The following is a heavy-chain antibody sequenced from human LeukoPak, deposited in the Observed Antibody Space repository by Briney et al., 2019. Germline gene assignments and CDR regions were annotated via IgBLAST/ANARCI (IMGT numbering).Heavy chain of an antibody. J-gene: IGHJ4*02. V-gene: IGHV3-30*02. CDR2: IRYDGSEE. CDR1: GITLSSSG. Sequence: GGSLRLSRGGSGITLSSSGMPWGRQAPGKGVKRVAFIRYDGSEEYYADSAKGRFTISRDNSKKTLYLQMNSLRAEDTAVYYCAKGYTYTFDYFDSWGQGTLVTVSS. CDR3: AKGYTYTFDYFDS. D-gene: IGHD5-18*01.